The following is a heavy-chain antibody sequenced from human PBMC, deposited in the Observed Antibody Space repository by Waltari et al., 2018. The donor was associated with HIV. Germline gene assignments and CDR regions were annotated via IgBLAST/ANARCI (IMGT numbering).Heavy chain of an antibody. CDR2: IKKDGSEI. J-gene: IGHJ4*02. CDR3: ARRGGRSSPLGY. D-gene: IGHD6-13*01. CDR1: GFTSSRSG. V-gene: IGHV3-7*01. Sequence: EVQLVESGGGVGQPGGSLRLSCAASGFTSSRSGMNCVRQAPGKGLEWVANIKKDGSEIYFVDSVKGRFTISRDNSKNSLYLQMNSLRAEDTVVYFCARRGGRSSPLGYWGQGTLVTVSS.